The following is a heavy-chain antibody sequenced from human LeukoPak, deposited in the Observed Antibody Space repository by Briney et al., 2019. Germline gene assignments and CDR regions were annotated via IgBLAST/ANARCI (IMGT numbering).Heavy chain of an antibody. CDR1: GFTFSSYA. CDR2: ISGSGGST. Sequence: GGSLRLSCAASGFTFSSYAMSWVRQAPGKGLEWVSAISGSGGSTYYADSVKGRFTISRDNSKNTLYLQMNSLRAEDTAVYYCAKVGYYDSSGYYPTNDYWGQGTLVTVSS. CDR3: AKVGYYDSSGYYPTNDY. D-gene: IGHD3-22*01. V-gene: IGHV3-23*01. J-gene: IGHJ4*02.